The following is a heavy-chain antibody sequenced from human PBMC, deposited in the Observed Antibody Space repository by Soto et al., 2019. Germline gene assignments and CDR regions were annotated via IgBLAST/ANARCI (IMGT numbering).Heavy chain of an antibody. CDR2: IYYSGST. CDR1: AGSISSYY. CDR3: ARDQRGCSSTNRYFSSYYYYGMDV. J-gene: IGHJ6*02. D-gene: IGHD2-2*01. Sequence: PSQTLSLTCTPCAGSISSYYWSWIRQPPRKGLGWIGYIYYSGSTNYNPSLKCRVTISVYTSKNKFSLKLSSVTAADTPVSSCARDQRGCSSTNRYFSSYYYYGMDVWGQGNTGAFSS. V-gene: IGHV4-59*01.